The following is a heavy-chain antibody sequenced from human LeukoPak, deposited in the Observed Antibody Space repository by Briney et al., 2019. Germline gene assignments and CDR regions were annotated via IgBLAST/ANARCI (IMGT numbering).Heavy chain of an antibody. V-gene: IGHV3-7*01. CDR3: AKVCTDGSCCY. D-gene: IGHD2-15*01. Sequence: GGSLRLSCAASGFTFKKYWMNWVRQVPGKGLECLANIKEDGSETYYADSVKGRFTISRDNPKNLLFLQINSLRVEDTAVYYCAKVCTDGSCCYWGQGTLVTVSS. CDR2: IKEDGSET. J-gene: IGHJ4*02. CDR1: GFTFKKYW.